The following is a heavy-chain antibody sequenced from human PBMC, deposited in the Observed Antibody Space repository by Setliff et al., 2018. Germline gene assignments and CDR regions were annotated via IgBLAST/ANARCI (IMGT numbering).Heavy chain of an antibody. Sequence: GGSLRLSCAASGFTFSSYAMSWVRQAPGKGLEWVSGISGSGVSTYYADSVKGRFTISRDNAKNSLYLQMNSLRAEDTVVYYCARDGGEYWGQGTLVTVSS. CDR2: ISGSGVST. CDR3: ARDGGEY. D-gene: IGHD3-16*01. CDR1: GFTFSSYA. J-gene: IGHJ4*02. V-gene: IGHV3-23*01.